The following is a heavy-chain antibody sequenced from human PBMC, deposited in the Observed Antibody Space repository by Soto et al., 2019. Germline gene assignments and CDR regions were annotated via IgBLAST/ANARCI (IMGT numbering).Heavy chain of an antibody. D-gene: IGHD3-3*01. Sequence: QLQLRESGSGLVKSSQTLSLTCAVSGGSISTSDYSWSWIRQPPGRGLEWLGSIYHTGTTHYIPSLKNRLTMSLDKSKNQFSLDLTSVTAADTALYYCDRERTIFGVAPGGGVDVWGQGTTVTVSS. V-gene: IGHV4-30-2*01. CDR1: GGSISTSDYS. CDR3: DRERTIFGVAPGGGVDV. CDR2: IYHTGTT. J-gene: IGHJ6*02.